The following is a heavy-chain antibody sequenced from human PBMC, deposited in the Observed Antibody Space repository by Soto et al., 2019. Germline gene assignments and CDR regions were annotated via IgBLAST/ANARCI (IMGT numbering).Heavy chain of an antibody. V-gene: IGHV3-30-3*01. D-gene: IGHD4-17*01. Sequence: QVQLVESGGGVVQPGRSLRLSCAASGFTFSSYAMHWVRQAPGKGLEWVAVISYDGSNKYYADSVKGRFTISRDNSKNTLYLQMNSLRAEDTAVYYCARDPTTVTTVAGMDVWGQGTTVTVSS. CDR2: ISYDGSNK. CDR3: ARDPTTVTTVAGMDV. J-gene: IGHJ6*02. CDR1: GFTFSSYA.